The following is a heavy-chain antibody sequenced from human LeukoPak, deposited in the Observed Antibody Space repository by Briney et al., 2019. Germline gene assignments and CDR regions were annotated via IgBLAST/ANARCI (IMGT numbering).Heavy chain of an antibody. CDR3: ARQGGAEPEYYFDY. J-gene: IGHJ4*02. CDR1: GSIFTSYG. Sequence: NHGGSLEISGKGSGSIFTSYGIGGVGKLRGKGREGMGIIYPGDSDTRYSPSFQGQVTISADKSISTAYLQWSSLKASDTAMYYCARQGGAEPEYYFDYWGQGTLVTVSS. CDR2: IYPGDSDT. V-gene: IGHV5-51*01. D-gene: IGHD3-16*01.